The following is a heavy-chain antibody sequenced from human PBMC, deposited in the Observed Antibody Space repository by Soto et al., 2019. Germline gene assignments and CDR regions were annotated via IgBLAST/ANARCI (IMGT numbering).Heavy chain of an antibody. D-gene: IGHD2-15*01. V-gene: IGHV3-13*01. CDR3: ARRSCSGGSCYPPDV. CDR2: IGTTGAT. J-gene: IGHJ6*04. Sequence: GESLKISCATSGFTFSRYDMHWVRQATGKGLEWVSAIGTTGATYYLDSVKGRFTISRDNVKNSLFLQMDSLRAEDTAVYYCARRSCSGGSCYPPDVWGKGTTVTVSS. CDR1: GFTFSRYD.